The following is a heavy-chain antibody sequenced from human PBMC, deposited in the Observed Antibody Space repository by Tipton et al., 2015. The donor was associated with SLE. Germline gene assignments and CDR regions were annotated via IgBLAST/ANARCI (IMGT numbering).Heavy chain of an antibody. CDR3: AREGSSWYYFDY. J-gene: IGHJ4*02. Sequence: TLSLTCAVSGGSLSGYYWSWIRQPPGKGLEWIGYIYYSGSTNYNPSLKSRVTISVDTSKNQFSLKLSSVTAADTAVYYCAREGSSWYYFDYWGQGTLVTVSS. CDR2: IYYSGST. D-gene: IGHD6-13*01. V-gene: IGHV4-59*01. CDR1: GGSLSGYY.